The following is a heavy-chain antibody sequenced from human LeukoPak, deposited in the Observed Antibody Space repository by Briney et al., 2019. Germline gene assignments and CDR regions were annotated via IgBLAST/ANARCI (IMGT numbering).Heavy chain of an antibody. V-gene: IGHV3-74*01. CDR1: GFTFSSYW. CDR3: AREHYDFWSGYSKSNDY. Sequence: PGGSLRLSCAASGFTFSSYWMHWVRQAPGKGLVWVSRINSDGSSTSYADSVKGRFTISRDNAKNTLYLQMNSLRDEGTAVYYCAREHYDFWSGYSKSNDYWGQGTLVTVSS. J-gene: IGHJ4*02. CDR2: INSDGSST. D-gene: IGHD3-3*01.